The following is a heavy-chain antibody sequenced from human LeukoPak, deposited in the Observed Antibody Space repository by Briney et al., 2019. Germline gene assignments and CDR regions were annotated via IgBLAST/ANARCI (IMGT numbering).Heavy chain of an antibody. CDR3: ARSPGEVVNPEYAFDI. CDR2: ISSNGGST. D-gene: IGHD3-10*01. Sequence: GGSLRLSCAASGFTFSSYAMHWVRQAPGKGLEYVSAISSNGGSTYYANSVKGRFTISRDNSKNTLYLQMGSLRAEDMAVYYCARSPGEVVNPEYAFDIWGQGTMVTISS. V-gene: IGHV3-64*01. CDR1: GFTFSSYA. J-gene: IGHJ3*02.